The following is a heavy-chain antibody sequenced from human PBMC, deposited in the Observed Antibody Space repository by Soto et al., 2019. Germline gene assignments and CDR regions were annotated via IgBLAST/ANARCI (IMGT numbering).Heavy chain of an antibody. CDR1: GGSISSYY. D-gene: IGHD3-16*01. V-gene: IGHV4-59*01. CDR2: IYYSGST. Sequence: SETLSLTCTVSGGSISSYYWSWIRQPPGKGLEWIGYIYYSGSTNYNPSLKSRVTISVDTSKNQFSLKLSSVTAADTAVYYCARDRDGLGELPLEPRSGAFDIWGQGTMVSVSS. CDR3: ARDRDGLGELPLEPRSGAFDI. J-gene: IGHJ3*02.